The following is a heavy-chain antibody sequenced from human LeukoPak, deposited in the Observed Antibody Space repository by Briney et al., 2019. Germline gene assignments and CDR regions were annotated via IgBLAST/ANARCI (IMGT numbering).Heavy chain of an antibody. V-gene: IGHV1-46*01. Sequence: ASVKVSCKASGYTFTSYYMHWVRQAPGQGLEWMGIINPSGGSTSYAQKFQGRVTMTRDTSTSTVYMELSSLRSEDTAVYYCASSHNRWELRGYWGQGTLVTVSS. CDR1: GYTFTSYY. CDR2: INPSGGST. D-gene: IGHD1-26*01. CDR3: ASSHNRWELRGY. J-gene: IGHJ4*02.